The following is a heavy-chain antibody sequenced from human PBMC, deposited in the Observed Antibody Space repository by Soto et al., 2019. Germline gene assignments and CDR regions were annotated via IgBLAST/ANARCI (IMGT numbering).Heavy chain of an antibody. Sequence: PRPSGAACGVKGRSYSMDRGPQAPGKGLEWVAVISYDGSNKYYADSVKGRFTISRDNSKNTLYLQMNSLRAEDTAVYYCARDYDILTGIDALDIWGQGTMVTVSS. V-gene: IGHV3-30-3*01. CDR1: GVKGRSYS. D-gene: IGHD3-9*01. J-gene: IGHJ3*02. CDR3: ARDYDILTGIDALDI. CDR2: ISYDGSNK.